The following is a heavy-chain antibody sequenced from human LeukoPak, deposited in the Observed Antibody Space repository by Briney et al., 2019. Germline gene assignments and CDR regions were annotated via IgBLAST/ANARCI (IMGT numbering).Heavy chain of an antibody. CDR3: ATIPLCDGGSCTRGF. J-gene: IGHJ4*02. CDR1: GFTFSSYA. Sequence: PGGSLRLSCAASGFTFSSYAMNWVRLAPGKGLEWVSSISTSSNYIYYADSVKGRFTISRDNAKNSLYLQMNSLRAEDTAVYYCATIPLCDGGSCTRGFWGQGTLVTVSS. CDR2: ISTSSNYI. D-gene: IGHD2-15*01. V-gene: IGHV3-21*01.